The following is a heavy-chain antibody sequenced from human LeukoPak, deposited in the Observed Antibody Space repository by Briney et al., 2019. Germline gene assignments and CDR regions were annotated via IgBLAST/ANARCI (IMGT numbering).Heavy chain of an antibody. CDR3: AGVYSTNYYGSGDRPFLFDY. D-gene: IGHD3-10*01. J-gene: IGHJ4*02. CDR2: ISTYYGNT. V-gene: IGHV1-18*01. Sequence: GASVKVSCKASGYTFTSYGFSWVRQAPGQGLEWMGWISTYYGNTNYAQKLQDRVTMTTDTSTSTAYMELTSLRSDDTAVYYCAGVYSTNYYGSGDRPFLFDYWGQGTVVTVSS. CDR1: GYTFTSYG.